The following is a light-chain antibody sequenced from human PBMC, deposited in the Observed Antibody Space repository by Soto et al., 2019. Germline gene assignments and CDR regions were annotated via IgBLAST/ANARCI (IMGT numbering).Light chain of an antibody. CDR2: AAS. Sequence: DIQITQSASSLSASVGDRVTLTCRASQGISGYLNWYQQRPGQAPKLLIYAASNLQSGVPSRFTGTESGTDFTLTISSLQPEDFATFYCQQTYRTPYTFGQGTKVDIK. V-gene: IGKV1-39*01. CDR1: QGISGY. CDR3: QQTYRTPYT. J-gene: IGKJ2*01.